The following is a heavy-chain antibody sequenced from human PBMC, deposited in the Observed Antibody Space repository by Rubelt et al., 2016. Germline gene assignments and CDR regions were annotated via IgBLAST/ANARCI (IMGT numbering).Heavy chain of an antibody. CDR3: AKDQTTVLGYYGLDV. D-gene: IGHD4-11*01. CDR1: GFTFRTYA. V-gene: IGHV3-23*04. Sequence: EVQLVESGGGLVQPGGSLRLSCAASGFTFRTYAMSWVRQAPGKGLEWVSVISSDGVSTYYADSVNGRVTISRGNSKNTLYLQMNSLRAEDTAVYYCAKDQTTVLGYYGLDVWGQGTTVTVSS. J-gene: IGHJ6*02. CDR2: ISSDGVST.